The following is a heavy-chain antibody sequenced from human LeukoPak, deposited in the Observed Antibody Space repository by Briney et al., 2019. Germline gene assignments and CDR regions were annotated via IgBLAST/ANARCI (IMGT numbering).Heavy chain of an antibody. D-gene: IGHD3/OR15-3a*01. J-gene: IGHJ4*02. Sequence: GGSLRLSCAAFGFTFDTYDINWVRQAPGKGLEWVSLISSSGSSKDYADSVQGRFSISRDNTKNLVYLQMNSLRVEDAALYYCAREGISGLDYWGQGTLVTVSS. CDR2: ISSSGSSK. CDR3: AREGISGLDY. CDR1: GFTFDTYD. V-gene: IGHV3-48*03.